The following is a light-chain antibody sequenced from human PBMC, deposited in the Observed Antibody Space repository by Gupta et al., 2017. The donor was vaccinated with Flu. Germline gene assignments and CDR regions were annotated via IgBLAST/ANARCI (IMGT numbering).Light chain of an antibody. CDR3: QSYESSKNRV. CDR2: EDN. Sequence: VTISCTSSSGSIASNYVQWSQQRPGSAPTTMIYEDNNSHSGGADRVSGSSDSSSNTAFLTISGLQTEDEADYYCQSYESSKNRVFGGGTKLTVL. V-gene: IGLV6-57*02. J-gene: IGLJ3*02. CDR1: SGSIASNY.